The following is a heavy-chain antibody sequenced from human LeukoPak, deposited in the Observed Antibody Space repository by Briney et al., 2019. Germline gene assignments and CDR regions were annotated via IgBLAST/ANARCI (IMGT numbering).Heavy chain of an antibody. J-gene: IGHJ3*02. CDR2: IYYSGSI. CDR1: GGSISSSSYY. Sequence: PSETLSLTCAVSGGSISSSSYYWGWIRQPPGKGLEWIGSIYYSGSIYYNPSLKSRVTISVDTSKNQFSLKLSSVTAADTAVYYCARPRFLIPSDAFDIWGQGTMVTVSS. CDR3: ARPRFLIPSDAFDI. D-gene: IGHD3-3*01. V-gene: IGHV4-39*07.